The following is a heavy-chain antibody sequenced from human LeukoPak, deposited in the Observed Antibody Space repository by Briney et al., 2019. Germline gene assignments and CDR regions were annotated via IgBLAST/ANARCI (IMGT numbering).Heavy chain of an antibody. Sequence: HPGGSLRLSCAASGFTFNNYWMHWVRQAPGKGLVWVSRISKDGSTTNYADSVKGRFTISRDNAKNTLYLQMNSLTAEDTALYYCARGASSEYRIDYWGQGTLVTVSS. CDR3: ARGASSEYRIDY. J-gene: IGHJ4*02. V-gene: IGHV3-74*01. CDR2: ISKDGSTT. CDR1: GFTFNNYW. D-gene: IGHD1-14*01.